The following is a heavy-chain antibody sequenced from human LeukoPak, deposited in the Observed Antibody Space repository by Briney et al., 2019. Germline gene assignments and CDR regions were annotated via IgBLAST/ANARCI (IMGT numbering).Heavy chain of an antibody. CDR3: ARVVRRGYSGYDYFDY. J-gene: IGHJ4*02. Sequence: PSETLSLTCTVSGGSISGYYWSWIRQPPGKGLEWIGYIYYSGSTNYNPSLKSRVTISVDTSKNQFSLKLSSVTAADTAVYYCARVVRRGYSGYDYFDYWGQGTLVTVSS. CDR1: GGSISGYY. V-gene: IGHV4-59*01. CDR2: IYYSGST. D-gene: IGHD5-12*01.